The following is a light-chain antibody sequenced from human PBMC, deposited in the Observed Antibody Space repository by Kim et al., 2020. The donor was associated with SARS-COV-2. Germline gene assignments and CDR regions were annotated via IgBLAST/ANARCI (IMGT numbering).Light chain of an antibody. CDR1: SGHSGYP. Sequence: LGASVKLTCPLSSGHSGYPIAWHQQQPEKGPRYLMKLSSDGSHSKGDGIPDRFSGSSSGAERYLTISSLQSEDEADYYCQAWGTGVFGGGTKLTVL. V-gene: IGLV4-69*01. CDR2: LSSDGSH. J-gene: IGLJ3*02. CDR3: QAWGTGV.